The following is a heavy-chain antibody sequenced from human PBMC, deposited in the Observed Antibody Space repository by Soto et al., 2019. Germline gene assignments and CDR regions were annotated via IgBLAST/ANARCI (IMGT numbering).Heavy chain of an antibody. J-gene: IGHJ4*02. CDR3: ATDSPRVGTTECFGY. CDR2: ISSSGSTI. Sequence: GGSLRLSCAASGFTFSDYYMSWIRQAPGKGLEWVSYISSSGSTIYYADSVKGRFTISRDHAKNSLYLQMNSLRGEDTGVYYCATDSPRVGTTECFGYWGQGNLVPV. V-gene: IGHV3-11*01. CDR1: GFTFSDYY. D-gene: IGHD1-7*01.